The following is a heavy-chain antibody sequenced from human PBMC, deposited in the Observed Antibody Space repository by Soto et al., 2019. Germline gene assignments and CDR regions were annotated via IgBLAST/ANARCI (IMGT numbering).Heavy chain of an antibody. V-gene: IGHV2-70*11. J-gene: IGHJ6*02. CDR1: GFSLSTSGMC. CDR3: VRITMVAVAGYYYGMDV. D-gene: IGHD6-19*01. CDR2: IDWDDDK. Sequence: SGPTLVNPTQTLTLTCTFSGFSLSTSGMCVSWIRQPPGKALEWLARIDWDDDKYYSTSLKTRLTISKDTSKNQVVLTMTNMDRVDTATYYCVRITMVAVAGYYYGMDVWGQGTTVTVSS.